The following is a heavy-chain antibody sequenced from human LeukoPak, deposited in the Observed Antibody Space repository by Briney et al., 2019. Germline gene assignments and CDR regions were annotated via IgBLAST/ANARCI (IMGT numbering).Heavy chain of an antibody. Sequence: PSETLSLTCSVSGGSISGHYWTWIRQPPGKGLEWIGQIHYTGKPDYNPSLKSRITISVDTSKNQVSLQVSSVTAADSAIYYCARLGVDYDMDVWRHGTTVTVFS. D-gene: IGHD3-16*01. CDR3: ARLGVDYDMDV. V-gene: IGHV4-59*11. J-gene: IGHJ6*02. CDR1: GGSISGHY. CDR2: IHYTGKP.